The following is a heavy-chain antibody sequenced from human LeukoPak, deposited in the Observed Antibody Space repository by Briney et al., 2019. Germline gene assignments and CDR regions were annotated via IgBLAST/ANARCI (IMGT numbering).Heavy chain of an antibody. V-gene: IGHV4-31*03. CDR3: ARELESSGIDY. CDR2: IYYSGRT. CDR1: GGSISSGGYY. J-gene: IGHJ4*02. D-gene: IGHD3-22*01. Sequence: PSETLSLTCTVSGGSISSGGYYWSWIRQHPGKGLEWIGYIYYSGRTYYNPSLKSRVTISVDTSKNQFSLKLSSVTAADTAVYYCARELESSGIDYWGQGTLVTVSS.